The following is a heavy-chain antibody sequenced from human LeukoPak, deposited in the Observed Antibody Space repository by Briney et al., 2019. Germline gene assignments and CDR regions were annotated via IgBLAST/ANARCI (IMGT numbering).Heavy chain of an antibody. CDR3: ARTTERNDSDY. D-gene: IGHD1-1*01. V-gene: IGHV3-53*01. CDR1: GFTVGSNY. Sequence: PGGSLRLSCAASGFTVGSNYMSWVRQAPGKGLEWVSVIYSGGSTYYAGSVKGRFTISRDNSKNTLYLQMNSLRAEDTAVYYCARTTERNDSDYWGQGTLVTVSS. J-gene: IGHJ4*02. CDR2: IYSGGST.